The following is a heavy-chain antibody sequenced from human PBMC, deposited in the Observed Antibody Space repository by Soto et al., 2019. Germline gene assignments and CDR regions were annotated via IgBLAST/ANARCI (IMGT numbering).Heavy chain of an antibody. J-gene: IGHJ6*02. CDR2: ISAYNGNT. Sequence: QVQLVQSGAEVKKPGASVKVSCKASGYTFTSYGISWVRQAPGQGLEWMGWISAYNGNTNYAQKLQGRVTMTTDTSTSTAYMELRSMRSDDTAVYYCARDTFSGYSSSSGYYYGMDVWGQGTTVTVSS. CDR1: GYTFTSYG. CDR3: ARDTFSGYSSSSGYYYGMDV. V-gene: IGHV1-18*01. D-gene: IGHD6-6*01.